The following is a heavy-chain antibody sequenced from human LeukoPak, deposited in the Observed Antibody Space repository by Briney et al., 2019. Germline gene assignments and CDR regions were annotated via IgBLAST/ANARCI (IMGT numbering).Heavy chain of an antibody. CDR1: GFTFSSYA. CDR3: AREDEGYCSGGSCQGLDY. V-gene: IGHV3-30*04. J-gene: IGHJ4*02. CDR2: ISYDGSNK. Sequence: GGSLRLSCAASGFTFSSYAMHWVRQAPGKGLEWVAVISYDGSNKYYADSVKGRFTISRNNSKNTLYLQMNSLRAEDTAVYYCAREDEGYCSGGSCQGLDYWGQGTLVTVSS. D-gene: IGHD2-15*01.